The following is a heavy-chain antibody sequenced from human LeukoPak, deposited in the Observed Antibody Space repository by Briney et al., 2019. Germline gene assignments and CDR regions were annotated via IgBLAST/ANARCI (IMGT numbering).Heavy chain of an antibody. CDR1: GYTFSSYW. J-gene: IGHJ6*02. Sequence: PGGSLRLSCAASGYTFSSYWMHWVRQAPGKGLVWVSRINSDGSSTSYADSVKGRFTISRDNAKNTLYLQMNSLRAEDTAVYYCARDLRFYGSGSYYYYYYGMDVWGQGTTVTVSS. D-gene: IGHD3-10*01. V-gene: IGHV3-74*01. CDR2: INSDGSST. CDR3: ARDLRFYGSGSYYYYYYGMDV.